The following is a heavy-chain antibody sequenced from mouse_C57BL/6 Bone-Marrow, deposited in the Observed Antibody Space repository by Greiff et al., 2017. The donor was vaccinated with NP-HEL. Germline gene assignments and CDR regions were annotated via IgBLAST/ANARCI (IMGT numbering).Heavy chain of an antibody. CDR2: ISNLAYSI. J-gene: IGHJ1*03. Sequence: EVQLQESGGGLVQPGGSLKLSCAASGFTFRDYGMAWVRQAPRKGPEWVAFISNLAYSIYYAATVTGRFTISCENAKNTLYLEMSSLRSEDTAMYYCARRDYDSDWYFDVWGTGTTVTVSS. V-gene: IGHV5-15*01. CDR3: ARRDYDSDWYFDV. D-gene: IGHD2-4*01. CDR1: GFTFRDYG.